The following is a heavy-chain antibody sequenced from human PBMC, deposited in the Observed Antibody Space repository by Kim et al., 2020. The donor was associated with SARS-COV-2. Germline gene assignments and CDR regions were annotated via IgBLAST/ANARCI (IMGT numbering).Heavy chain of an antibody. CDR3: ARDIRNGYYDSSGSPTPDFDY. J-gene: IGHJ4*02. D-gene: IGHD3-22*01. CDR2: ISAYNGNT. CDR1: GYTFTSYG. Sequence: ASVKVSCKASGYTFTSYGISWVRQAPGQGLEWMGWISAYNGNTNYAQKLQGRVTMTRDTSTRTAYMELRSLRSDDTAVYYCARDIRNGYYDSSGSPTPDFDYWGQGTLVTVSS. V-gene: IGHV1-18*01.